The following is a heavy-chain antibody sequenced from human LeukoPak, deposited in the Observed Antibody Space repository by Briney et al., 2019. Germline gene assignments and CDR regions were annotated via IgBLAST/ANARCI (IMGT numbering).Heavy chain of an antibody. V-gene: IGHV3-66*01. J-gene: IGHJ4*02. D-gene: IGHD6-19*01. CDR3: ARGLYSSGWYFDY. CDR1: RFTISSNY. Sequence: GGSLRLSCAASRFTISSNYMSWVPQAPGKGLDWGSVISSGGSTYYSDSVKGRFTISRDNSKNTLYLQMNTLRAEDTAVYYCARGLYSSGWYFDYWGQGTLVTVSS. CDR2: ISSGGST.